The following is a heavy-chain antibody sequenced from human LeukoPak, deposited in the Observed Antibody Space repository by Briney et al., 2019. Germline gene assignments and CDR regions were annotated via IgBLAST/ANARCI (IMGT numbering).Heavy chain of an antibody. V-gene: IGHV4-39*07. CDR3: ARDGTFQGAPFDY. J-gene: IGHJ4*02. D-gene: IGHD1-1*01. CDR2: IYYGGTT. CDR1: GGSITSSTYY. Sequence: PSVTLSLTCTVSGGSITSSTYYWGWIRQPPGKGLEWIGSIYYGGTTYYNPSLKSRVTISVDTSKNQFSLKLSSVTAADTAVYYCARDGTFQGAPFDYWGQGTLVTVSS.